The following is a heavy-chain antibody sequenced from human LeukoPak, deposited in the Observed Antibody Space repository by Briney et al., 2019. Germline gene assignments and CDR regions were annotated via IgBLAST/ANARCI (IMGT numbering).Heavy chain of an antibody. V-gene: IGHV4-4*07. J-gene: IGHJ4*02. CDR1: GGSISTFY. CDR2: IYTSGST. D-gene: IGHD4-23*01. Sequence: PSETLSLTCTVSGGSISTFYWSWIRQPAGKGLEWIGRIYTSGSTKYNPSLKSRLTMSVDTSKSQFSLKLSSVTAADTAVYYCARGRDYGGNRYYFDSWGQGTLVIVSS. CDR3: ARGRDYGGNRYYFDS.